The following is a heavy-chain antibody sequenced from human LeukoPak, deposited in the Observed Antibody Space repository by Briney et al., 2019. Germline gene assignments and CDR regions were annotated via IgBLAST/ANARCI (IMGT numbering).Heavy chain of an antibody. CDR1: GFSFSTSW. J-gene: IGHJ3*01. CDR3: AREGRGSSSLKF. CDR2: IQPDGNDN. V-gene: IGHV3-7*01. D-gene: IGHD6-13*01. Sequence: PGGSLRLSCSASGFSFSTSWMTWVRQAPGKGLEWVANIQPDGNDNHYVDSVKGRFALSGDNANNSLHLQMHSLRLDDTAVYYCAREGRGSSSLKFWGQGTMVTVSS.